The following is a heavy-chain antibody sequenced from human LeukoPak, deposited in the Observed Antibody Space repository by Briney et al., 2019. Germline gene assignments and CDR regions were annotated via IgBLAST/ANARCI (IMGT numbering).Heavy chain of an antibody. Sequence: GRSLRLSCAASGFTFSSYGMHWVRQAPGKGLEWVAVTWYDGSNKYYADSVKGRFTISRDNSKNTLYLQMNSLRAEDTAVYYCARDTRSGWSYFDYWGQGTLVTVSS. CDR2: TWYDGSNK. J-gene: IGHJ4*02. V-gene: IGHV3-33*01. CDR3: ARDTRSGWSYFDY. CDR1: GFTFSSYG. D-gene: IGHD6-19*01.